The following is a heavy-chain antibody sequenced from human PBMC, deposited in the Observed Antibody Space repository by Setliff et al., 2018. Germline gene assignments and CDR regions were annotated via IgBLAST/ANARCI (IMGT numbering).Heavy chain of an antibody. V-gene: IGHV3-23*01. CDR3: AKVQRRGWYSYFEDAFDI. CDR1: GFTFSSYA. Sequence: GGSLRLSCAASGFTFSSYAMSWVRQAPGKGLEWVSGVSGGGTVKHYAESVKGRFTISRDNSKNTLYLDMKRLRVEDTAIYSCAKVQRRGWYSYFEDAFDIWGQGTVVTVS. D-gene: IGHD1-26*01. CDR2: VSGGGTVK. J-gene: IGHJ3*02.